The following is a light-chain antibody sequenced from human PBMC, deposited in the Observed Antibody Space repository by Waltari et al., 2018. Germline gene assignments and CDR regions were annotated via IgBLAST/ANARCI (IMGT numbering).Light chain of an antibody. V-gene: IGLV3-21*04. J-gene: IGLJ3*02. Sequence: YVVTQPPPVSVAPGKTATVTRGGENIESRSVYWYQQKPGQAPVLVIFYDSDRPSGIPERFSGSNSGNTATLTISWVEAGDEADYHCQVWDDTTNSGVFGGGTRLTVL. CDR2: YDS. CDR3: QVWDDTTNSGV. CDR1: NIESRS.